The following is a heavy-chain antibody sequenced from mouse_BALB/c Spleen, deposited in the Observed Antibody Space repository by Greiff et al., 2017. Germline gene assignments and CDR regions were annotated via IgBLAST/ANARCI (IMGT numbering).Heavy chain of an antibody. D-gene: IGHD1-1*01. CDR1: GFTFSSYA. Sequence: DVKLVESGGGLVKPGGSLKLSCAASGFTFSSYAMSWVRQTPEKRLEWVATISSGGSYTYYPDSVKGRFTISRDNAKNTLYQQMSSLRSEDTAMYYCAITTVVADYWGQGTTLTVSS. V-gene: IGHV5-9-3*01. J-gene: IGHJ2*01. CDR2: ISSGGSYT. CDR3: AITTVVADY.